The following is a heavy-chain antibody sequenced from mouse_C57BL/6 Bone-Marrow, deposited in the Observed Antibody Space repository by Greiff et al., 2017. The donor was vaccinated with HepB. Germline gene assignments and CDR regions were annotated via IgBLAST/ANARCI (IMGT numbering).Heavy chain of an antibody. Sequence: QVQLQQPGAELVMPGASVKLSCKASGYTFTSYWMHWVKQRPGQGLEWIGEIDPSDSYTNYNQKFKGKSTLTVDKSSSTAYMQLSSLTSEDSAVYYCASTVVALDYWGQGTSVTVSS. CDR2: IDPSDSYT. D-gene: IGHD1-1*01. V-gene: IGHV1-69*01. CDR3: ASTVVALDY. J-gene: IGHJ4*01. CDR1: GYTFTSYW.